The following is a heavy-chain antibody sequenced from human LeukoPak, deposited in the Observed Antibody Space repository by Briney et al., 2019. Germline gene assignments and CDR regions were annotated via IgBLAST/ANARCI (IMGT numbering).Heavy chain of an antibody. V-gene: IGHV4-59*01. CDR2: IYYSGST. J-gene: IGHJ4*02. CDR1: GGSISSYY. CDR3: AREGTDSSGWTLDY. D-gene: IGHD6-19*01. Sequence: SETLSLTCTVSGGSISSYYWSWIRQPPGKGLEWIGYIYYSGSTNYNPSLKSRVTISVDTSKNQFSLKLSSVTAADTAVYYCAREGTDSSGWTLDYWGQGTLVTVSS.